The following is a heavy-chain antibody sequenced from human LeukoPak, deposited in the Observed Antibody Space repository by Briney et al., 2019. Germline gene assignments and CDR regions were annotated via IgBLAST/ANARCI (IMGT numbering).Heavy chain of an antibody. CDR3: ARVVYDAFDI. V-gene: IGHV4-30-2*01. CDR2: IYHSGSM. CDR1: GGSISSGGYS. D-gene: IGHD1-14*01. Sequence: SETLSLTCAVSGGSISSGGYSWSWIRQPPGKGLEWIGYIYHSGSMYYNPSLQGRVTMSVDRSKNQFSLNLSSVTAADTAVYYCARVVYDAFDIWGQGTMVTVSS. J-gene: IGHJ3*02.